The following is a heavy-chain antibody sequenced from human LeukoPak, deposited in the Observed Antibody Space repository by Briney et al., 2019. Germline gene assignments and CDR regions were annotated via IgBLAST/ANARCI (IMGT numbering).Heavy chain of an antibody. CDR2: INPNSGGT. CDR3: ARLMAPVGKRSPPFEY. D-gene: IGHD5-24*01. J-gene: IGHJ4*02. Sequence: ASVKVSCKASGYTFSGYYIHWVRDAPGQGLEWMGWINPNSGGTKYAQKFQGRVTMTRDTSTSTVYMELSRLRADDTAVYHCARLMAPVGKRSPPFEYWGQGTLVTVSS. CDR1: GYTFSGYY. V-gene: IGHV1-2*02.